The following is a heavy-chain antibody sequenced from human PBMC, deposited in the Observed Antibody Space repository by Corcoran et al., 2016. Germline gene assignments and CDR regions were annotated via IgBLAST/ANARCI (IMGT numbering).Heavy chain of an antibody. CDR1: GFTFSRDA. CDR3: AEGAGYCGGDCLWFGY. V-gene: IGHV3-23*01. J-gene: IGHJ4*02. CDR2: VTGSGGGT. D-gene: IGHD2-21*02. Sequence: EVQLLESGGGLVQPGGSLRLSCAASGFTFSRDAMSWVRQAPGKGLEWVSSVTGSGGGTYYADSVKGRFTSSRDNSKNTLCLQMTSLRAEYTGVYYGAEGAGYCGGDCLWFGYWGQGTLVTVSS.